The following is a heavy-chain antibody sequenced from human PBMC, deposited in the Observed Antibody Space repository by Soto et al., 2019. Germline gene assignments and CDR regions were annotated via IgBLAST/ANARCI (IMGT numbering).Heavy chain of an antibody. CDR3: ARIGARGYSYGHNWFDP. V-gene: IGHV1-69*06. J-gene: IGHJ5*02. CDR1: GGTFSSYA. D-gene: IGHD5-18*01. Sequence: GASVKVSCKASGGTFSSYAISWVRQAPGQGLEWMGGIIPIFGTANYAQKFQGRVTITADKSTSTAYMELSSLRSEDTAVYYCARIGARGYSYGHNWFDPWGQGXLVTVYS. CDR2: IIPIFGTA.